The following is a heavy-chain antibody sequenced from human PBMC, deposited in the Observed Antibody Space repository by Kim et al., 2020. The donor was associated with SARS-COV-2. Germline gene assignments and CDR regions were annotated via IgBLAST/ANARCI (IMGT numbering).Heavy chain of an antibody. V-gene: IGHV6-1*01. J-gene: IGHJ4*02. Sequence: NDYAVSVKSRITFNPYTSKNQFSLQLNSVTPEDTAVYYCARNPSGWPFDYWGQGTLVTVSS. CDR2: N. D-gene: IGHD6-19*01. CDR3: ARNPSGWPFDY.